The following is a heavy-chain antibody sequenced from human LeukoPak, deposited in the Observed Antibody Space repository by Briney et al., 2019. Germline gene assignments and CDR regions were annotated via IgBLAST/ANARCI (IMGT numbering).Heavy chain of an antibody. V-gene: IGHV3-9*01. D-gene: IGHD6-13*01. CDR3: TKRARMGIAAAGDGFHI. CDR2: IGWDSAAI. J-gene: IGHJ3*02. CDR1: GFRFDDYA. Sequence: GGSLRLSCAASGFRFDDYAMHWVRQAPGKGLEWVSGIGWDSAAIGYADSVRGRFTLSRDNAKNSLFLQMSSLRVEDTALYYCTKRARMGIAAAGDGFHIWGQGTMVTVSS.